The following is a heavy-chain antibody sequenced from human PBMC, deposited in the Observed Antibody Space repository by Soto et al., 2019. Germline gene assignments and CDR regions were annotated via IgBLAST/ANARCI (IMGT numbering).Heavy chain of an antibody. D-gene: IGHD5-12*01. Sequence: PSETLSLTCAVYGGSFSGYYWSWIRQPPGKGLEWIGEINHSGSTNYSPSLKSRVTISVDTSKNQFSLKLSSVTAADTAVYYCARDLGMATFDYWGQGTLVTVSS. J-gene: IGHJ4*02. V-gene: IGHV4-34*01. CDR1: GGSFSGYY. CDR2: INHSGST. CDR3: ARDLGMATFDY.